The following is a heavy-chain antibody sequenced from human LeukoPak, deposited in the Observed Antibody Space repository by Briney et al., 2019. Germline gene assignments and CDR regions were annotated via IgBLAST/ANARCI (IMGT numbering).Heavy chain of an antibody. D-gene: IGHD4-17*01. CDR2: IKQDGSEK. J-gene: IGHJ4*02. CDR1: GFTFSSYW. CDR3: ARDWWDYGDYGGFDY. V-gene: IGHV3-7*01. Sequence: GGSLRLSCAASGFTFSSYWMSWVRQAPGKGLEWVANIKQDGSEKYYVDSVKGRFTISRDNAKNSLYLQMNSLRAEDTAVYYCARDWWDYGDYGGFDYWGQGTLVTVSS.